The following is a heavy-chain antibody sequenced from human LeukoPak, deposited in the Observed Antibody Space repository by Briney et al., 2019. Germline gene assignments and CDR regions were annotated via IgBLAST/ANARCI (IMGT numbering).Heavy chain of an antibody. CDR2: IYTSGST. D-gene: IGHD2-2*02. V-gene: IGHV4-4*07. CDR3: ARGPGYCSSTSCYKGAEYFQH. J-gene: IGHJ1*01. CDR1: GGSISSYY. Sequence: PSETLSLTCTVSGGSISSYYWSWIRQPAGKGLEWIGRIYTSGSTNYNPSLKSRVTISVDTSKNQFSLKLSSVTAADTAVYYCARGPGYCSSTSCYKGAEYFQHWGQGTLVTVSS.